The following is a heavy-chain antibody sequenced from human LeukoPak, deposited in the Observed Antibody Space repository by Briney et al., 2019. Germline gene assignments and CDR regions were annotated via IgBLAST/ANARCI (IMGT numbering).Heavy chain of an antibody. CDR1: GKTFFGYY. Sequence: ASVKVSCKASGKTFFGYYMHWVRQAPGQGPEWIGWINPNSGGTDYAQKFQGRVTMTSDTSISTAYMELNRLRSDDTAFYYCSTTNYYNSSGYPFDHWGLGTLVTVSS. CDR3: STTNYYNSSGYPFDH. D-gene: IGHD3-22*01. CDR2: INPNSGGT. J-gene: IGHJ4*02. V-gene: IGHV1-2*02.